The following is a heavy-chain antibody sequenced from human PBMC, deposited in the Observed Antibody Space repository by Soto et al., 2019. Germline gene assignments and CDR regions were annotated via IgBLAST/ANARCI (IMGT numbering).Heavy chain of an antibody. CDR2: VYSSGSA. Sequence: QVQLQESGPGLVKPSETLSLSCTVSNGSISNYYGNWIRRPAGKGLEWIGRVYSSGSASYNPSLRSRVTMSVGTSQNQFSRKLNLVTAADTAVYYCARSGHKESCFAPGGQGTLVTVSS. D-gene: IGHD6-25*01. V-gene: IGHV4-4*07. J-gene: IGHJ5*02. CDR1: NGSISNYY. CDR3: ARSGHKESCFAP.